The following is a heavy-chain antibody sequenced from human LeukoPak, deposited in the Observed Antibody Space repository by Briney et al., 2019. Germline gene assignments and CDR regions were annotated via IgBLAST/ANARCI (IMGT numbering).Heavy chain of an antibody. D-gene: IGHD3-10*01. CDR3: ARGGRFGELSSSL. CDR1: GFTFSSYW. Sequence: PGGSLRLSCAASGFTFSSYWMHWVRQAPGKGLVWVSRINTDGSSTSNADSVKGRFTVSRDNAKNTLYLQLSSLRAEDTAVYYCARGGRFGELSSSLWGQGTLVTVSS. CDR2: INTDGSST. V-gene: IGHV3-74*01. J-gene: IGHJ4*02.